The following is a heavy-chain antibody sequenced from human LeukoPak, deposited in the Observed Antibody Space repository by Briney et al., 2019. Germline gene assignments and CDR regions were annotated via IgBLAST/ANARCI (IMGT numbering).Heavy chain of an antibody. CDR3: ARRWNYGRNYYIDV. V-gene: IGHV4-34*01. D-gene: IGHD1-7*01. J-gene: IGHJ6*03. CDR2: INDSGRT. CDR1: GGSFSNYY. Sequence: PSETLSLTCAVYGGSFSNYYWSWIRLPPGKGLEWIGEINDSGRTNYNPSLMSRVTVSVDTSENQFSLRLTSVTATDTAVYYCARRWNYGRNYYIDVWGNGATVSVSS.